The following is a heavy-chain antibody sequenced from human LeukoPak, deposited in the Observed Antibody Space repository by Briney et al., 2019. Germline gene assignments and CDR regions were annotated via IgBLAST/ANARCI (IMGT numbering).Heavy chain of an antibody. V-gene: IGHV3-21*01. CDR2: ITTSSSDV. CDR1: GFTFSSYA. J-gene: IGHJ4*02. D-gene: IGHD1-20*01. Sequence: PGGSLRLSCAASGFTFSSYAMNWGRQAPGKGLEWVSSITTSSSDVYYADSVRGRFTISRENPTNSLFLQMNGLTAEDTAVYYCARALTGIPYYFDYWGQGSLVTVSS. CDR3: ARALTGIPYYFDY.